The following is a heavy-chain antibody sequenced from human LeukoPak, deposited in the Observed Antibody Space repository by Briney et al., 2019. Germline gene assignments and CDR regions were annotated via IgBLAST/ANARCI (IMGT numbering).Heavy chain of an antibody. J-gene: IGHJ4*02. CDR2: ISSSSDTI. CDR3: ARDRGFGDRNFDY. V-gene: IGHV3-48*04. Sequence: PGGSLRLSCEASGFTFSSYSMNWVRQAPGKGLEWVSYISSSSDTIYYADSVQGRFTISRDNAKNSLYLQMNSLRAEDTAVYYCARDRGFGDRNFDYWGQGTLVTVSS. D-gene: IGHD3-10*01. CDR1: GFTFSSYS.